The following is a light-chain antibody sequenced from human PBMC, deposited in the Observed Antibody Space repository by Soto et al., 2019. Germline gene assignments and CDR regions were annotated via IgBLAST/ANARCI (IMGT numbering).Light chain of an antibody. CDR1: GSDVGGYDY. J-gene: IGLJ3*02. Sequence: QSALTQPPSASGSPGQSVTISCTGTGSDVGGYDYVSWYQLHPGGAPKLIIYEVIRRPSGVPDRFSGSKSGNTASLTVSGLQADDEDEYFCSSYAGTTNLVFGGGTKLTVL. V-gene: IGLV2-8*01. CDR2: EVI. CDR3: SSYAGTTNLV.